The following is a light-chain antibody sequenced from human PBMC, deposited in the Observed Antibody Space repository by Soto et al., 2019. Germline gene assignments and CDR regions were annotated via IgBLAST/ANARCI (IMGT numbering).Light chain of an antibody. V-gene: IGKV4-1*01. CDR3: QQYYSTPRT. CDR2: WAS. J-gene: IGKJ1*01. Sequence: DIVMTQSPDSLAVSLGERATINCKSSQSVLYSSNNKNYLAWYQQKPGQPPKLVIYWASTRESGVPDRFSGSGSGTDFTLTISSLKAEDVAVYYCQQYYSTPRTFGQGTKVEIK. CDR1: QSVLYSSNNKNY.